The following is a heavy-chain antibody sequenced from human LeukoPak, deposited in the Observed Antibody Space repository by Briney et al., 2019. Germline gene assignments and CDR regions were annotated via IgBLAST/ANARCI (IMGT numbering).Heavy chain of an antibody. CDR2: TYYRSKWYN. J-gene: IGHJ6*03. CDR1: GDSVSSNSAA. D-gene: IGHD6-6*01. Sequence: SQTLSLTCAISGDSVSSNSAAWNWIRQSPSRGLEWLGRTYYRSKWYNDYAVSVKSRITINPDTSKNQFSLQLGSVTAADTAVYYCARGYSSSSSSLYYYYMDVWGRGATVTVSS. V-gene: IGHV6-1*01. CDR3: ARGYSSSSSSLYYYYMDV.